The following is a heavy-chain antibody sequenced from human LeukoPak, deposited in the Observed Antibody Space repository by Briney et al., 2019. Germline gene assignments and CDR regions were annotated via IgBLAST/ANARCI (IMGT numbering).Heavy chain of an antibody. CDR2: ISYDGSNK. J-gene: IGHJ4*02. Sequence: PGGSLRLSCAASGFTFSSYGMHWVRQAPGKGLEWVAVISYDGSNKYYADSVKGRFTISRDNSKNTLYLQMNSLRAEDTAVYYCAKAASKMATITHFDYWGQGTLVTVSP. CDR1: GFTFSSYG. V-gene: IGHV3-30*18. CDR3: AKAASKMATITHFDY. D-gene: IGHD5-24*01.